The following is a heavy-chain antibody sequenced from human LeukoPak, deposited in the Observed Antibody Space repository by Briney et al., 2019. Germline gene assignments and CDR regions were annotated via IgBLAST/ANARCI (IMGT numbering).Heavy chain of an antibody. V-gene: IGHV1-69*13. Sequence: SVKVSCKASGGTFSSYAISWVRQAPGQGLEWMGGIIPIFSTANYAQKFQGRVTITADESTSTAYMELSSLRSEDTAVYYCARCGYYYDSSGYYYFYFDYWGQGTLVTVSS. D-gene: IGHD3-22*01. CDR2: IIPIFSTA. CDR3: ARCGYYYDSSGYYYFYFDY. CDR1: GGTFSSYA. J-gene: IGHJ4*02.